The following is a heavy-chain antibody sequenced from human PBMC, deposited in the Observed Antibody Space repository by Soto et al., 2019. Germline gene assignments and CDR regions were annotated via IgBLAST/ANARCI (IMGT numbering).Heavy chain of an antibody. J-gene: IGHJ6*02. V-gene: IGHV3-30*04. D-gene: IGHD2-15*01. Sequence: QVQLVESGGGVVQPGRSLRLSCAASGFTFRIYAMHWVRQAPEKGLECVEVISNDGRNKFYSYSVKGRFTISRDNSKTPLYLQINSLRYEDTAVYYCARGDREDIAVVIGARPGEYGVDVWGQGTRVTVSS. CDR3: ARGDREDIAVVIGARPGEYGVDV. CDR2: ISNDGRNK. CDR1: GFTFRIYA.